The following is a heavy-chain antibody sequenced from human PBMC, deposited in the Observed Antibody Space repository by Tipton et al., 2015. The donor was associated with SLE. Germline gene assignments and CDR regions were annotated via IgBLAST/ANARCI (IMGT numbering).Heavy chain of an antibody. CDR1: GDSISSSSYY. CDR3: ARDEYRYDTTGYHLLGHFDF. CDR2: VYYTGNT. D-gene: IGHD3-22*01. J-gene: IGHJ4*02. V-gene: IGHV4-39*07. Sequence: TLSLTCIVSGDSISSSSYYWGWIRQPPGKGLEWVGTVYYTGNTFYNPSLKSRVTISVDTSKNQFSPNLSSVTAADTAVYYCARDEYRYDTTGYHLLGHFDFWGQGTLVTVSS.